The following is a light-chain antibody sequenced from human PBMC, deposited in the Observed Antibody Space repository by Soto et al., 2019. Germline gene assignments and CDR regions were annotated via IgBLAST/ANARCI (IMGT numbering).Light chain of an antibody. CDR2: AAS. CDR3: LQDYNYQWT. V-gene: IGKV1-6*01. Sequence: AIQMTQSLSSLSASVGDRVTITCRASQGIRNDLGWYQQKPGKAPKLLIYAASSLQSGVPSRFSGSGSGTDFTLTISSLQPEDFATYYCLQDYNYQWTFGQGTKVEIK. J-gene: IGKJ1*01. CDR1: QGIRND.